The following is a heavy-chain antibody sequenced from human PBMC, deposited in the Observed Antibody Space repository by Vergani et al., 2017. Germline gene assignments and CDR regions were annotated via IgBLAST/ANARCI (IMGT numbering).Heavy chain of an antibody. CDR3: AKGEYCSSTSCYPGGYFDY. D-gene: IGHD2-2*01. CDR1: GFTFSSYA. CDR2: ISGSGGST. J-gene: IGHJ4*02. V-gene: IGHV3-23*04. Sequence: EVQLVESGGGLVQPGGSLRLSCAASGFTFSSYAMSWVRQAPGKGLEWVSAISGSGGSTYYADSVKGRFTISRDNSKNTLYLQMNSLRAEDTAVYYCAKGEYCSSTSCYPGGYFDYWGQGTLVTVSS.